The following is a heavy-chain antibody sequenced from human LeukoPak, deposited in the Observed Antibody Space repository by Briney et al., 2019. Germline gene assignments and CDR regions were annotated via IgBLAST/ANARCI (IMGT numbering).Heavy chain of an antibody. Sequence: SETLSLTCTVSAGSLSSYYWSWIRQPPGKGLEWIGYIYYSGSTNYNPSLKSRVTISVDTSKNQFSLKLSSVTAADTAVYYCARGAVAGGRWFDPWGQGTLVTVSS. J-gene: IGHJ5*02. V-gene: IGHV4-59*01. CDR1: AGSLSSYY. CDR2: IYYSGST. D-gene: IGHD6-19*01. CDR3: ARGAVAGGRWFDP.